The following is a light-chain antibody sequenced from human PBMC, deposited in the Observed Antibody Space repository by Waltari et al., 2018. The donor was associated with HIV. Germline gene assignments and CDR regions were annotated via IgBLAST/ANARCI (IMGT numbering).Light chain of an antibody. CDR2: TNT. Sequence: QSVLTQPPSASGTPGQRLTLSCSGSRSNLGDNTVTWYQPLPGTAPKLLIYTNTQRPSGVPDRFSGSKSGTSASLAISGLQSEDEADYYCATWDDSLNGHVVFGGGTKLTVL. V-gene: IGLV1-44*01. CDR3: ATWDDSLNGHVV. J-gene: IGLJ2*01. CDR1: RSNLGDNT.